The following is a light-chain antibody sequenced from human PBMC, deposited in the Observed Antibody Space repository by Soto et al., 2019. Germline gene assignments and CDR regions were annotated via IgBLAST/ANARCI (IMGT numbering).Light chain of an antibody. CDR2: GAS. J-gene: IGKJ4*01. CDR3: QQLNSYPQT. Sequence: DIQLTQSPAFLSASVGDRVTITCRASQGISSFLAWFQQKPGKAPKLLIYGASTLQSGVPSRCSGSGSGTEFTLTISSLQPEDFATYYCQQLNSYPQTFGGGSKVEIK. CDR1: QGISSF. V-gene: IGKV1-9*01.